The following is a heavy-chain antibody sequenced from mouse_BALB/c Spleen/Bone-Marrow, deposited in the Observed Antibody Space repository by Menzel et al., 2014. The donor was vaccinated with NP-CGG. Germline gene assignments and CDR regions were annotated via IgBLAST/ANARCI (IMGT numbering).Heavy chain of an antibody. CDR3: ARSVVATRYFDY. V-gene: IGHV3-2*02. D-gene: IGHD1-1*01. CDR2: ITYSVST. Sequence: EVKLVESGPGLVKPSQSLSLTCTVTGYSITSDYAWNWIRQFPGNKLEWMGYITYSVSTSYNPSLKSRISITRDTSKNQFFLQLNSVTTEDTATYYGARSVVATRYFDYWGQGTTLTVSS. CDR1: GYSITSDYA. J-gene: IGHJ2*01.